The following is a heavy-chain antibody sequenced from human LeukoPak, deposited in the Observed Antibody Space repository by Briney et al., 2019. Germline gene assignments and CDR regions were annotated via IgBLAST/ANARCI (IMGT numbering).Heavy chain of an antibody. CDR3: ARGPYSYDSSGAFDI. D-gene: IGHD3-22*01. CDR2: MNQGGVT. Sequence: SETLSLTCTVSGYSISSGYYWGWIRQPPGKGLEWIGSMNQGGVTYYNPSLKSRVTISVDTSKNQFSLKLSSVTAADTAVYFCARGPYSYDSSGAFDIWGQGTMVTVSS. CDR1: GYSISSGYY. V-gene: IGHV4-38-2*02. J-gene: IGHJ3*02.